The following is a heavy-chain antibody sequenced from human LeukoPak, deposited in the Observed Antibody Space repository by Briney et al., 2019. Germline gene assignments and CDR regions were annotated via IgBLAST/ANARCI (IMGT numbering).Heavy chain of an antibody. CDR1: GGSISSGDYY. D-gene: IGHD3-10*01. V-gene: IGHV4-30-4*01. CDR3: ARVPVLLWFGELLKGDAFDI. Sequence: SETLSLTCTVSGGSISSGDYYWSWIRQPPGKGLEWIVYIYYSGSTYYNPSLKSRVTISVDTSKNQFSLKLSSVTAADTAVYYCARVPVLLWFGELLKGDAFDIWGQGTMVTVSS. J-gene: IGHJ3*02. CDR2: IYYSGST.